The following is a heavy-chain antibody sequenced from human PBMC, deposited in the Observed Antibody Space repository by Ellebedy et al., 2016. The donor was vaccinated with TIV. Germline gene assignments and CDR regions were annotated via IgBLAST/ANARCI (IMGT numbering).Heavy chain of an antibody. CDR2: IYYSGST. CDR3: ARPERPGWYNAFDI. V-gene: IGHV4-59*08. CDR1: GGSISSYY. D-gene: IGHD6-19*01. Sequence: SETLSLXXTVSGGSISSYYWSWIRQPPGKGLEWIGYIYYSGSTNYNPSLKSRVTISVDTSKNQFSLKLSSVTAADTAVYYCARPERPGWYNAFDIWGQGTMVTVSS. J-gene: IGHJ3*02.